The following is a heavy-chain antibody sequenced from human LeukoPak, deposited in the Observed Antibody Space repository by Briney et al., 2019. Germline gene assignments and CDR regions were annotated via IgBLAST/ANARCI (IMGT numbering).Heavy chain of an antibody. V-gene: IGHV4-61*01. D-gene: IGHD6-19*01. Sequence: PSETLSLTCTVSSGSISSGSYYWSWIRQPPGKGLEWIGYIYYSGSTNYNPSLKSRVTISVDTSKNQFSLKLSSVTAADTAVYYCARTISRYSSGWYTPGWFDPWGQGTLVTVSS. J-gene: IGHJ5*02. CDR3: ARTISRYSSGWYTPGWFDP. CDR2: IYYSGST. CDR1: SGSISSGSYY.